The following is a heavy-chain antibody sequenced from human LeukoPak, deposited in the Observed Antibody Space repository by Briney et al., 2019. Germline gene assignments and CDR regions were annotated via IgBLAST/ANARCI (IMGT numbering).Heavy chain of an antibody. V-gene: IGHV3-30-3*01. CDR3: ARVGGGLVPDYYDSSGYYHIYYYYYGMDV. J-gene: IGHJ6*02. CDR2: ISYDGSNK. Sequence: PGGSLRLSCAASGFTFSSYWMHWVRQAPGKGLEWVAVISYDGSNKYYADSVKGRFTISRDNSKNTLYLQMNSLRAEDTAVYYCARVGGGLVPDYYDSSGYYHIYYYYYGMDVWGQGTTVTVSS. D-gene: IGHD3-22*01. CDR1: GFTFSSYW.